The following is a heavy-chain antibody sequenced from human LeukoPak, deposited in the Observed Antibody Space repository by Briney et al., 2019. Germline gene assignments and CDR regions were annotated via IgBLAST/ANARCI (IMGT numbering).Heavy chain of an antibody. D-gene: IGHD4-17*01. CDR1: GYTFTDYH. CDR3: ARGRGATTVTYSDY. Sequence: ASVKVSCKASGYTFTDYHLHWVREGPRQGLEWIWSIIPNSGYTNYAQRFQGRVTMTRDTSISTAYMELSSLTSDDTAVYYCARGRGATTVTYSDYWGQGALVTVSS. J-gene: IGHJ4*02. CDR2: IIPNSGYT. V-gene: IGHV1-2*02.